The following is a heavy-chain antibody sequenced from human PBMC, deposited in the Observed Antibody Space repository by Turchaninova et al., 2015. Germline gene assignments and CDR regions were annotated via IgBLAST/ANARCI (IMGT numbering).Heavy chain of an antibody. J-gene: IGHJ4*02. V-gene: IGHV4-34*01. CDR3: ARLPNWNYDFRIDS. D-gene: IGHD1-7*01. Sequence: QVQLQQWGAGLLQPSEQVSPTFRVFGGSFSGNFWSGIRQPPGKGLEGIGQINHRGNTNYNPSLKSRVTISVDTSKNQFSLRLTSVTAADTAVYYCARLPNWNYDFRIDSWGRGTLVTVSS. CDR2: INHRGNT. CDR1: GGSFSGNF.